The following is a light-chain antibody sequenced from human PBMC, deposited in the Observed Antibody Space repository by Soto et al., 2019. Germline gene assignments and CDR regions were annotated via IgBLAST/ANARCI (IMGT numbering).Light chain of an antibody. CDR3: CSYAGSYTLV. Sequence: QSALTQPRSVSGSPGQSVTISCTANSSNVGDYNYVSWYQEHPGKAPKLMIYDVNKRPSGVPDRFSGSKSGNTASLTISGLQAEDEADYYCCSYAGSYTLVFGGGTKLTVL. CDR2: DVN. J-gene: IGLJ2*01. CDR1: SSNVGDYNY. V-gene: IGLV2-11*01.